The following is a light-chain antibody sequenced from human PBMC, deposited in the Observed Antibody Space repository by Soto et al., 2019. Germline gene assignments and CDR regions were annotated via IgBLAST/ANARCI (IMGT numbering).Light chain of an antibody. J-gene: IGLJ1*01. V-gene: IGLV2-14*01. Sequence: QSALTQPASVSGSPGQSISISCTGTSSDVGAYDYVSWHQQYPGKAPKLIIYAVTNRPSGISDRFSASKSGNTASLAISGLQAEDEADYYCTSHTHTSTPSCVFGTGTKLTVL. CDR2: AVT. CDR3: TSHTHTSTPSCV. CDR1: SSDVGAYDY.